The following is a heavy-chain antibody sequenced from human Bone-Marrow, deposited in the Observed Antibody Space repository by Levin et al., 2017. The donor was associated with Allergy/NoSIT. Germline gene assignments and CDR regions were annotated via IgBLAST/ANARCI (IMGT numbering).Heavy chain of an antibody. D-gene: IGHD1-1*01. V-gene: IGHV3-23*01. J-gene: IGHJ5*01. Sequence: PGGSLRLSCAASGFTFGHYAMSWVRQAPGKGLEWVSSISGSGVNIFYADSVKGRFTISRDNSMTTVFLQMDRLRADDTATYFCAKTSYGENWNDFRSWGHGVLVTVSS. CDR3: AKTSYGENWNDFRS. CDR2: ISGSGVNI. CDR1: GFTFGHYA.